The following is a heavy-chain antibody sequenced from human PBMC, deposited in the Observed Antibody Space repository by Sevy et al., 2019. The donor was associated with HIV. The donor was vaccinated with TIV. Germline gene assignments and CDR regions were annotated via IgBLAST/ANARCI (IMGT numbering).Heavy chain of an antibody. Sequence: GGSLRLSCAASGFTFDDYAMHWVRQAPGKGLEWVSGISWNSGSIGYADSVKGRFTISRDNAKNSLYLQMNSLRAEDTALYYCAKDTTAMVHDAFDIWGQWTMVTVSS. CDR3: AKDTTAMVHDAFDI. V-gene: IGHV3-9*01. J-gene: IGHJ3*02. D-gene: IGHD5-18*01. CDR1: GFTFDDYA. CDR2: ISWNSGSI.